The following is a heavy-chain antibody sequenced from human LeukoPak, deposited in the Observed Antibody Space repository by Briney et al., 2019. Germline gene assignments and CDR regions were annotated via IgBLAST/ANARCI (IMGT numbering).Heavy chain of an antibody. V-gene: IGHV1-24*01. J-gene: IGHJ3*02. CDR1: GYTLTELS. CDR2: FDPEDGET. CDR3: AIGGHSSSWYGGDAFDI. Sequence: ASVKVSCKVSGYTLTELSMHWVRQAPGKGLEWMGGFDPEDGETIYAQKFQGRVTMTEDTSTDTAYMELSSLRSEDTAVYYCAIGGHSSSWYGGDAFDIWGQGTMVTVSP. D-gene: IGHD6-13*01.